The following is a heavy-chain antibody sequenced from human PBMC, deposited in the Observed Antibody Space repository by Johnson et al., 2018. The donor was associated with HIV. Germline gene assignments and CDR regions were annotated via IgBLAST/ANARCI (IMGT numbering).Heavy chain of an antibody. V-gene: IGHV3-30*03. Sequence: QMLLVESGGGVVQPGRSLRLSCAASGFTFSSYGMHWVRQAPCKGLEWVAVISYDGSNKYYADSVKGRFTISRDNSKNTLYLQMNSLRAEDTAVYYCVTLVVAPPFDIWGQGTMVTVSS. D-gene: IGHD2-15*01. J-gene: IGHJ3*02. CDR2: ISYDGSNK. CDR3: VTLVVAPPFDI. CDR1: GFTFSSYG.